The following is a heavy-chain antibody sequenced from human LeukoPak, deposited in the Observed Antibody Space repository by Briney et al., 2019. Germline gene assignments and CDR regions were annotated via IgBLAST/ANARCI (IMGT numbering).Heavy chain of an antibody. J-gene: IGHJ4*02. CDR3: AKMGREYSRVFWVDY. Sequence: PGGSLRLSCAASGFTFSSYAMSWVRQAPGKGLEWVSAISGSGGSTYYADSVKGRFPISRDNSKNTLYLQMNSLRAEDTAVYYCAKMGREYSRVFWVDYWGQGTLVTVSS. D-gene: IGHD2/OR15-2a*01. CDR2: ISGSGGST. V-gene: IGHV3-23*01. CDR1: GFTFSSYA.